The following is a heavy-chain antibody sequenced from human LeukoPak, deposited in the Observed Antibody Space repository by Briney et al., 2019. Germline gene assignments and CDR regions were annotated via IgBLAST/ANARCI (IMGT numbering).Heavy chain of an antibody. D-gene: IGHD2-21*01. CDR1: GYTFASYG. CDR2: ISPYNDNT. J-gene: IGHJ4*02. CDR3: ARDCGGDCYPIDH. V-gene: IGHV1-18*01. Sequence: GASVKVSCKASGYTFASYGISWVRQAPGQGLEWMGWISPYNDNTNYAQNLQGRVTMTTDTSTSTAYMELRSLRSDDTAVYYCARDCGGDCYPIDHWGQGTLVTVSS.